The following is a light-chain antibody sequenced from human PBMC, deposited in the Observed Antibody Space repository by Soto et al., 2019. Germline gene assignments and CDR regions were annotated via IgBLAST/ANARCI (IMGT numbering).Light chain of an antibody. CDR2: GAS. CDR3: QQYNNWPEYT. J-gene: IGKJ2*01. Sequence: ENVLTQSPGRLSLSVGERATLSCRASQTVGYSLAWYQQKPGQPPRVLIYGASTRITGVPARFSGSGSGTDFTLTITNLQSEDFAVYYCQQYNNWPEYTFGQGTNLEI. CDR1: QTVGYS. V-gene: IGKV3-15*01.